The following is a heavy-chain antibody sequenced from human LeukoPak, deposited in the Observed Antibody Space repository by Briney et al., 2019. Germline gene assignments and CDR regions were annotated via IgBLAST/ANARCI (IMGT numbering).Heavy chain of an antibody. J-gene: IGHJ3*02. CDR2: MNPNSGNT. CDR3: ARAKDYGDAFDI. D-gene: IGHD4-17*01. Sequence: ASVKVSCKASGYTFTSYDINWVRQATGQGLEWMGWMNPNSGNTGYAQKFQGRVTITGNTSISTAYMELSSLRSEDTAVYYCARAKDYGDAFDIWGQGTMVTVSS. CDR1: GYTFTSYD. V-gene: IGHV1-8*03.